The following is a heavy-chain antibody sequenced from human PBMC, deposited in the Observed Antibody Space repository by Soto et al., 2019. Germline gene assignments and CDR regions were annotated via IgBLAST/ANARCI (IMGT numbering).Heavy chain of an antibody. CDR2: IYYSGST. CDR1: GGSISSSSYY. V-gene: IGHV4-39*01. D-gene: IGHD6-13*01. Sequence: SETLSLTCTVSGGSISSSSYYWGWIRQPPGKGLERIGSIYYSGSTYYNPSLKSRVTISVDTSKNQFSLKLSSVTAADTAVYYCATRYSSSWVDYWGQGTLVTVSS. CDR3: ATRYSSSWVDY. J-gene: IGHJ4*02.